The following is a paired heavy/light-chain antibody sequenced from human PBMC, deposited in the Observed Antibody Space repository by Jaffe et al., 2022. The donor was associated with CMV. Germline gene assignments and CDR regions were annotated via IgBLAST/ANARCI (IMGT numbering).Heavy chain of an antibody. CDR1: GYTFSSYY. J-gene: IGHJ6*02. Sequence: QVQLVQSGAEVKKPGASMKVSCKASGYTFSSYYIHWVRQAPGQGPEWLGWINPNSGDTKYAETFQGRVTVTRDTSISTAYMELSSLRSDDTAVYYCARGGVPATYADVWGHGTTVTVSS. CDR2: INPNSGDT. D-gene: IGHD3-10*01. CDR3: ARGGVPATYADV. V-gene: IGHV1-2*02.
Light chain of an antibody. V-gene: IGLV3-25*03. J-gene: IGLJ3*02. CDR1: VLPNQY. CDR3: QSADTFGRTPWV. CDR2: KDS. Sequence: SYELTQPPSVSVSPGQTARIACSGDVLPNQYVFWYQQKPGQAPILVIYKDSQRPSGIPERFSGSSSGTTVTLTISGVQAEDEADYYCQSADTFGRTPWVFGGGTKLTVL.